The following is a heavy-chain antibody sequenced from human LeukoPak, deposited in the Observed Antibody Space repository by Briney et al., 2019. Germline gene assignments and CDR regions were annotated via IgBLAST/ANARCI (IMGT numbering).Heavy chain of an antibody. D-gene: IGHD2-15*01. J-gene: IGHJ4*02. CDR2: IIPIFGTA. Sequence: SVKVSCKASGGTFSSYAISWVRQAPGQGLEWMGGIIPIFGTANYAQKFQGRVTITADESTSTAYMELSSLRSEDTAVYYCAREDCSGGSCYLICYWGQGTLVTVSS. V-gene: IGHV1-69*13. CDR1: GGTFSSYA. CDR3: AREDCSGGSCYLICY.